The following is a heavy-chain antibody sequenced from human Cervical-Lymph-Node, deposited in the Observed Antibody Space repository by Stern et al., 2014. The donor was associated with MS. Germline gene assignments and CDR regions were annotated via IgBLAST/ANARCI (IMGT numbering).Heavy chain of an antibody. V-gene: IGHV2-5*02. J-gene: IGHJ6*02. Sequence: QVTLKESGPTLVKPTQTLTLTCTFSGFSFDTSGVGVGWVRQPPGKALEWLGLIYWDDEKRYSPSLKSRLTVTKDTSKNQVVLTLTNMDPVDTATYYCAHPFSGRRYYYYGMDVWGQGTTVTVSS. CDR2: IYWDDEK. D-gene: IGHD1-26*01. CDR1: GFSFDTSGVG. CDR3: AHPFSGRRYYYYGMDV.